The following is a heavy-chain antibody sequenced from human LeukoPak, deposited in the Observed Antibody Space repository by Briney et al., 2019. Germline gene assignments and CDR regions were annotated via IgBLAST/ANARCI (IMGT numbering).Heavy chain of an antibody. CDR2: IRYDGSNK. J-gene: IGHJ4*02. Sequence: GGSLRLSCAASGFTFSSYGMHWVRQAPGKGLEWVAFIRYDGSNKYYADSVKGRFTISRDNSKNTLYLQMNSLRAEDTAVYYCAKVPSRFYDSSGYYPNWGQGTLVTVSS. V-gene: IGHV3-30*02. D-gene: IGHD3-22*01. CDR1: GFTFSSYG. CDR3: AKVPSRFYDSSGYYPN.